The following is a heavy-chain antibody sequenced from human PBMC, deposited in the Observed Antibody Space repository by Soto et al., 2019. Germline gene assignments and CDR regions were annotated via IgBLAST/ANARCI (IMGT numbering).Heavy chain of an antibody. V-gene: IGHV3-23*01. CDR1: GFTFSPYY. D-gene: IGHD1-26*01. CDR2: ISASGGGT. CDR3: AKDSWELRAGKFGY. Sequence: GGSLRLSCAASGFTFSPYYMSWVRQAPGKGLEWVSLISASGGGTYYADSVKGRFTISRDNSKNTLYLQMNSLRAEDTAVYYCAKDSWELRAGKFGYWGQGTLVTVSS. J-gene: IGHJ4*02.